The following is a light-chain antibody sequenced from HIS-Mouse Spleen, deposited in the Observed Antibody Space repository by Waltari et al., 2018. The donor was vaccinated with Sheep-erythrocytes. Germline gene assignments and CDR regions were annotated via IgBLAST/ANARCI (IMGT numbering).Light chain of an antibody. CDR2: DAS. J-gene: IGKJ5*01. Sequence: AIQLTQSPSSLSASVGDRVTITYRASQGISSAVAWYQQKPGKAPKLQIYDASSFDSRVPSRFRDSGSGTDSTLTISSLQPEGFATYYCQQANSFPITFGQGTRLEIK. CDR3: QQANSFPIT. CDR1: QGISSA. V-gene: IGKV1-13*02.